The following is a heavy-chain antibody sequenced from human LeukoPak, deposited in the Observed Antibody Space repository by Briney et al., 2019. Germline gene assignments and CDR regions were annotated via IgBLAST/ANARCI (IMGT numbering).Heavy chain of an antibody. V-gene: IGHV4-59*01. CDR1: GGSISNYY. CDR2: IYYSGST. CDR3: ARDRYINWFDP. Sequence: PSETLSLTCTVSGGSISNYYWSWIRQPPGKGLEWIGYIYYSGSTNYNPSLKSRVTISVDTSKNQFSLKLSSVTAADTAVYYCARDRYINWFDPWGQGTLVTVSS. D-gene: IGHD3-16*02. J-gene: IGHJ5*02.